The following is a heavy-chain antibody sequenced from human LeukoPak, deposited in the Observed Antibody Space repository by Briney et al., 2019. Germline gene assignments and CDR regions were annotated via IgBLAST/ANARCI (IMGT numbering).Heavy chain of an antibody. V-gene: IGHV3-49*03. CDR1: GFAFGDYA. CDR2: IRSKAYGGTT. Sequence: GGSLRLSCTTSGFAFGDYALTWFRQAPGKGLVWIGFIRSKAYGGTTEYAASLKERFTISRDDSKSIAYLQMNSLKSEDTAVYYCTRVGAAAATFDYWGQGTLVTVSS. D-gene: IGHD6-13*01. CDR3: TRVGAAAATFDY. J-gene: IGHJ4*02.